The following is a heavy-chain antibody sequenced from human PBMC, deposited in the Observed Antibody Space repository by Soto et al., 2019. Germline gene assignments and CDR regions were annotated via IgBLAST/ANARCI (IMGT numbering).Heavy chain of an antibody. Sequence: EAQLVESGGGLIQPGGSLRLSCAASGFTVSNNYMVWVRQAPGKGLEWVSVIYSGGSTYYADSVKGRFTISRDKSNITLYRQMNTLRAEDTAVYYCARGLNYFDHHAFDIWGQGTMVTVSS. D-gene: IGHD3-22*01. V-gene: IGHV3-53*01. CDR1: GFTVSNNY. J-gene: IGHJ3*02. CDR2: IYSGGST. CDR3: ARGLNYFDHHAFDI.